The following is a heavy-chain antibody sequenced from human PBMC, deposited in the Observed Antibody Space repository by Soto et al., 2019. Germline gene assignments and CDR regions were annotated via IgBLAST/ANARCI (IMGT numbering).Heavy chain of an antibody. Sequence: ASVKVSCKASGYTFTSYGISWVRQAPGQGLEWMGWISAYNGNTNYAQKLQGRVTMTTDTSTSTAYMELRSLRSDDTAVYYCAREVAGVRKLGAFDIWGQGTMVTVS. CDR2: ISAYNGNT. D-gene: IGHD6-19*01. V-gene: IGHV1-18*01. CDR1: GYTFTSYG. CDR3: AREVAGVRKLGAFDI. J-gene: IGHJ3*02.